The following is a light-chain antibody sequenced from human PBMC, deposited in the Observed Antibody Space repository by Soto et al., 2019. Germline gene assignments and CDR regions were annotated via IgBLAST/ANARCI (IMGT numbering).Light chain of an antibody. CDR3: CSYAGSNTFMV. Sequence: QSALTQPRSVSGSPGQSVTISCTGTSSDVGSYNYVSWYQQLPGKAPKLMIHDVTERPSGVPDRFSGFKSGNTASLTISGLQAEDEADYYCCSYAGSNTFMVFGGGTKLTVL. V-gene: IGLV2-11*01. J-gene: IGLJ2*01. CDR2: DVT. CDR1: SSDVGSYNY.